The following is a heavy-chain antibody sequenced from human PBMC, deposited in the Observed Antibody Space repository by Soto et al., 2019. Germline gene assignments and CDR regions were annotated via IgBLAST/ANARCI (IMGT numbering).Heavy chain of an antibody. CDR3: ARDYYGSGSYNYYFDY. D-gene: IGHD3-10*01. CDR1: GGSISSGGYS. V-gene: IGHV4-30-2*01. CDR2: IYHSGST. J-gene: IGHJ4*02. Sequence: SETLSLTCAVSGGSISSGGYSWSWIRQPPGKGLEWIGYIYHSGSTYYNPSLKSRVTISVDRSKNQFSLKLSSVTAEDTALYYCARDYYGSGSYNYYFDYWGQGTLVTVS.